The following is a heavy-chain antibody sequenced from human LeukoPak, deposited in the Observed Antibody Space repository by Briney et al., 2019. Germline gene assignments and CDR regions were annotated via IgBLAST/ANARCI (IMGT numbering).Heavy chain of an antibody. CDR3: ARGLRYYGSGSFSG. CDR1: GGSFSGYY. D-gene: IGHD3-10*01. J-gene: IGHJ4*02. V-gene: IGHV4-34*01. CDR2: INHSGST. Sequence: SETLSLTCAVYGGSFSGYYWSWIRQPPGKGLEWIGGINHSGSTNYNPSLKSRVTISVDTSKNQFSLKLSSVTAADTAVYYCARGLRYYGSGSFSGWGQGTLVTVSS.